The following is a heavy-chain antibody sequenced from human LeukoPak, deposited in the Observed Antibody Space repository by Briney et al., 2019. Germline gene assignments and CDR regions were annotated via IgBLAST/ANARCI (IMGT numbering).Heavy chain of an antibody. D-gene: IGHD3-3*02. Sequence: KPSETLSLTCAVYGGSFSGYYWSWIRQPPGKGLEWIGEINHSGSTNYNPSLKSQVTISVDTSKNQFSLKLSSVTAADTAVYYCARRHFWSGYFDYWGQGTLVTVSS. CDR3: ARRHFWSGYFDY. CDR1: GGSFSGYY. J-gene: IGHJ4*02. V-gene: IGHV4-34*01. CDR2: INHSGST.